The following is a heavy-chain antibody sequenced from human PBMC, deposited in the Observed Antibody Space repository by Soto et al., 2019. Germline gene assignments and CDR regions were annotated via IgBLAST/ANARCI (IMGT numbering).Heavy chain of an antibody. CDR3: ARVGPWVPYYYDSSPYTFENWFDP. D-gene: IGHD3-22*01. J-gene: IGHJ5*02. V-gene: IGHV4-30-4*01. CDR2: IYYSGST. Sequence: SETLSLTFTVSGGSISSGDYYWSWIRHPPGKGLEWIGYIYYSGSTYYNPSLNSRVTLSIDMTNNHVSLILNSVTAADTAVYYCARVGPWVPYYYDSSPYTFENWFDPWGQGTLVTVSS. CDR1: GGSISSGDYY.